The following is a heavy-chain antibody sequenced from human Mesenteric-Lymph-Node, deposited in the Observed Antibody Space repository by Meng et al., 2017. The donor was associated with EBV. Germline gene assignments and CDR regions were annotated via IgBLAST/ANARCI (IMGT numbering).Heavy chain of an antibody. D-gene: IGHD5-12*01. V-gene: IGHV4-34*01. CDR1: GGSFNTYY. CDR3: ARMEWRRSVTMLY. CDR2: INHSGST. Sequence: QVQLQQWGAGLLXXXXXLXLTGAVYGGSFNTYYWTWIRQPPGKGLEWIGDINHSGSTNYNPSLKSRVTISLDTSKNQFSLRLTSVTASDTAVYYCARMEWRRSVTMLYWGQGTLVTV. J-gene: IGHJ4*02.